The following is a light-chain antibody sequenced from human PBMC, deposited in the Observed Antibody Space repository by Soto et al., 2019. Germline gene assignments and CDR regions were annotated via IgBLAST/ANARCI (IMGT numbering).Light chain of an antibody. Sequence: QSALTQPASVSRSPGQSITISCTGTSSDVGGYNYVSWYQQHPGKAPKLMIYEVSNRPSGVSSRFSGSKSGNTASLTISGLQAEDEPDYYCSSYRSSSSFVFGTGTKLTVL. J-gene: IGLJ1*01. CDR3: SSYRSSSSFV. V-gene: IGLV2-14*01. CDR1: SSDVGGYNY. CDR2: EVS.